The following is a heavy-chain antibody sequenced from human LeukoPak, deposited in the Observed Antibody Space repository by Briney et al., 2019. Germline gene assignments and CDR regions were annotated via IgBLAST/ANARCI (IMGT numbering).Heavy chain of an antibody. D-gene: IGHD6-13*01. J-gene: IGHJ4*02. V-gene: IGHV3-33*01. Sequence: PGRSLRLSCAASGFTFSSYGMHWVRQAPGKGLEWVALIWYDGSNKYYADSVKGRFAISRDDSKNTLYLQMNSLRAEDTAVYYCARDQKAYSSSWGECYFDYWGQGTLVTVSS. CDR1: GFTFSSYG. CDR3: ARDQKAYSSSWGECYFDY. CDR2: IWYDGSNK.